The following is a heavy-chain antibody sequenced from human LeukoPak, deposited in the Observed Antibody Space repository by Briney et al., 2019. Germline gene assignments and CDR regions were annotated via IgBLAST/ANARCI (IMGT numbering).Heavy chain of an antibody. Sequence: GASVKVSCKASGGTFSSYAISWVRQAPGQGLEWMGIINPSGGSTSYAQKFQGRVTMTRDTSTSTVYMELSSLRSEDTAVYYCARETRQSAFSRWFDPWGQGTLVTVSS. CDR1: GGTFSSYA. CDR2: INPSGGST. CDR3: ARETRQSAFSRWFDP. V-gene: IGHV1-46*01. J-gene: IGHJ5*02. D-gene: IGHD1-7*01.